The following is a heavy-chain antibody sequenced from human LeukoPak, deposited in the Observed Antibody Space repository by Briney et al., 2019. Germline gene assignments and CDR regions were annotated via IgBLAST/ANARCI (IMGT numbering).Heavy chain of an antibody. CDR1: GGSINTYY. J-gene: IGHJ4*02. D-gene: IGHD2-21*02. Sequence: SERESLTCTVSGGSINTYYWSWIRQPPGKGLEWIGNIYFSGSTNYNPSLKSRVTISVDTSKNQFSLNLRSVTAADTAVYYCARAFYCGGNCCIDYWGQGTLVTVSS. CDR2: IYFSGST. CDR3: ARAFYCGGNCCIDY. V-gene: IGHV4-59*08.